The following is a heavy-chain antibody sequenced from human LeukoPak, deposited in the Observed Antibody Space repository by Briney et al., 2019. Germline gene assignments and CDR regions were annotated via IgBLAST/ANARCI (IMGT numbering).Heavy chain of an antibody. CDR1: GFTFSSYS. CDR3: ARVSLHDILTGYYRADAFDI. CDR2: ISSSSSYI. V-gene: IGHV3-21*01. J-gene: IGHJ3*02. D-gene: IGHD3-9*01. Sequence: GGSLRLSCAASGFTFSSYSMNWVRQAPGKGLEWVSSISSSSSYIYYADSVKGRFTISRDNAKNSLYLQMNSLRAEDTAVYYCARVSLHDILTGYYRADAFDIWGQGTMVTVSS.